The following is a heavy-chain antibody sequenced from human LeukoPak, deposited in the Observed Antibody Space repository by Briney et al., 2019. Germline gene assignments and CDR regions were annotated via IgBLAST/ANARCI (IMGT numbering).Heavy chain of an antibody. CDR3: ASAMVRGVMGY. CDR2: ISYDGSNK. D-gene: IGHD3-10*01. CDR1: GFPFSTYA. V-gene: IGHV3-30-3*01. Sequence: GGSLRLSCAASGFPFSTYAMHWVRQAPGKGLEWVALISYDGSNKYYADSVKGRFTISRDNSKNTLYLQMDSLRPEDTAVYYCASAMVRGVMGYWGQGTLVTVSS. J-gene: IGHJ4*02.